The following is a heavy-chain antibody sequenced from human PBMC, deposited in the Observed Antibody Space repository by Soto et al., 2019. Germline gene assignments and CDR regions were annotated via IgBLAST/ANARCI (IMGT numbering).Heavy chain of an antibody. CDR2: ISYDGSNK. J-gene: IGHJ6*02. Sequence: AGGSLRLSCAASGFTFSSYGMHWVRQAPGKGLEWVAVISYDGSNKYYADSVKGRFTISRDNSKNTLYLQMNSLRAEDTAVYYCAKDYCSGGSCGYGMDVWGQGTTVTVSS. CDR3: AKDYCSGGSCGYGMDV. CDR1: GFTFSSYG. V-gene: IGHV3-30*18. D-gene: IGHD2-15*01.